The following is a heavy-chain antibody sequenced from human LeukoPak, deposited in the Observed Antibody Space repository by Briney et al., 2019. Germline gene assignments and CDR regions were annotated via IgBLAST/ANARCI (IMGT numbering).Heavy chain of an antibody. D-gene: IGHD3-10*01. V-gene: IGHV3-7*01. CDR3: ARERMYSGSGSTYPYYDY. CDR2: IKPDGSEK. J-gene: IGHJ4*02. CDR1: GFTFSNYE. Sequence: PGGSLRLSCAASGFTFSNYEMNWVRQAPGKGLEWVANIKPDGSEKYFVDSVKGRFTISRDNAKNALYLEMNSLRAEDTAEYFCARERMYSGSGSTYPYYDYWGQGTLVTVSS.